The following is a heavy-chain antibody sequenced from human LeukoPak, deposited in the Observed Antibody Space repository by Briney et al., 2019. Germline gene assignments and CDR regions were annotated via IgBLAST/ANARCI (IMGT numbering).Heavy chain of an antibody. CDR2: IIPIFGTA. CDR1: GGTFSSYA. J-gene: IGHJ4*02. CDR3: ATLTMVRGVIVPMYYFDY. V-gene: IGHV1-69*13. Sequence: SVKVSCKASGGTFSSYAISWVRQAPGQGLEWMGGIIPIFGTANYAQKFQGRVTITADESTSTAYMELSSLRSEDTAVYYCATLTMVRGVIVPMYYFDYWGQGTLVTVSS. D-gene: IGHD3-10*01.